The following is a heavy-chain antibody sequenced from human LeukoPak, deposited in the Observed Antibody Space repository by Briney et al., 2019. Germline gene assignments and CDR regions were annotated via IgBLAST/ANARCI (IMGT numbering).Heavy chain of an antibody. CDR1: GFTFSSYA. V-gene: IGHV3-23*01. D-gene: IGHD3-10*01. CDR3: AKVPRGGYGSGSWLDY. CDR2: ISGSGGST. Sequence: GGSLRLSCAASGFTFSSYAMHWVRQAPGKGLEWVSAISGSGGSTYYADSVKGRFTISRDNSKNTLYLQTNSLRAEDTAVYYCAKVPRGGYGSGSWLDYWGQGTLVTVSS. J-gene: IGHJ4*02.